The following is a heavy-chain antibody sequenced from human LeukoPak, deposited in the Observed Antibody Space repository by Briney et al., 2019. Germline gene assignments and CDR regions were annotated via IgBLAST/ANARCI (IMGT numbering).Heavy chain of an antibody. V-gene: IGHV4-59*08. CDR3: ARHGGDQQLAPEIAY. Sequence: PSETLSLTCNLSGGSISHYYWSWIRQPPGKGLEWTGYIYYSGNNNYNPSLKSRVTMSVDMSKNQFSLRLSSVTAADTAVYFCARHGGDQQLAPEIAYWGQGILVIVSS. D-gene: IGHD6-13*01. CDR1: GGSISHYY. CDR2: IYYSGNN. J-gene: IGHJ4*02.